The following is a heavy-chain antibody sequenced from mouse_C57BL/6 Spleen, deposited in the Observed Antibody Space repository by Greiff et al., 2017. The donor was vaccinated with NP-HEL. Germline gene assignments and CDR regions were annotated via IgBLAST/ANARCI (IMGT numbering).Heavy chain of an antibody. D-gene: IGHD4-1*01. CDR2: IYPRSGNT. J-gene: IGHJ2*01. CDR1: GYTFTSYG. CDR3: ARVNWDYYYFDY. V-gene: IGHV1-81*01. Sequence: VQLQESGAELARPGASVKLSCKASGYTFTSYGISWVKQRTGQGLEWIGEIYPRSGNTYYNEKFKGKATLTADKSSSTAYMELRSLTSEDSAVYFCARVNWDYYYFDYWGQGTTLTVSS.